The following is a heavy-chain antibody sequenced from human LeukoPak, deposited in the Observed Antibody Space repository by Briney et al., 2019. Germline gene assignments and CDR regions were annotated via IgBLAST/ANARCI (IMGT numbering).Heavy chain of an antibody. J-gene: IGHJ4*02. CDR2: ISRSSSYT. V-gene: IGHV3-11*06. Sequence: GGSLRLSCAASGFTFSDYYMSWIRPAPGKGLEWVSYISRSSSYTNYADSVKGRFTISRDNAKNSLYLQMNSLRAEDTAVYYCARGGSGRALVNFWGQGTLVTVSS. D-gene: IGHD3-10*01. CDR3: ARGGSGRALVNF. CDR1: GFTFSDYY.